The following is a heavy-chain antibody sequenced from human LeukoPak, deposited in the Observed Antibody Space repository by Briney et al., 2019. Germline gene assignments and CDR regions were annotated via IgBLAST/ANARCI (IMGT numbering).Heavy chain of an antibody. CDR2: INPNSGGT. V-gene: IGHV1-2*06. CDR3: AREVQMVTTAD. CDR1: GYTFTGYY. Sequence: ASVKVSCKASGYTFTGYYMHWGRQAPGQGLEWMGRINPNSGGTNYAQKFQGRVTMTRDTSISTAYMELSRLRSDDTAVYYCAREVQMVTTADWGQGTLVTVSS. J-gene: IGHJ4*02. D-gene: IGHD4-17*01.